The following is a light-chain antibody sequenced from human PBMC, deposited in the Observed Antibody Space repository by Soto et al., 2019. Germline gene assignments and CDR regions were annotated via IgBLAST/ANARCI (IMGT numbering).Light chain of an antibody. CDR1: SSDVGSYNL. J-gene: IGLJ1*01. CDR2: EGS. CDR3: CSYAGSSTYV. V-gene: IGLV2-23*01. Sequence: QSVLTQPASVSGSPGQSITISCTGTSSDVGSYNLVSWYQHHPGKAPKLMIYEGSKRPSGVSNRFSGSKSGNTASLTISGLQAEDEAVYYCCSYAGSSTYVFGTGTKVTVL.